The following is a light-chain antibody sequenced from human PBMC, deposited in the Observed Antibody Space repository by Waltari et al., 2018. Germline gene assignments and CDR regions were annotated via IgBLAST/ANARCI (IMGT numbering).Light chain of an antibody. Sequence: QSVLTQPPSVSAAPGQKVTISCSGGSSNIENKYVSWYKQLPGTAPKPLIFENNKRPSVIPDLFSGSKSCTSATLGITWLQTEDEAYYYCLTCDSSLSAEIFGGGTKVTVL. CDR2: ENN. CDR1: SSNIENKY. CDR3: LTCDSSLSAEI. J-gene: IGLJ2*01. V-gene: IGLV1-51*02.